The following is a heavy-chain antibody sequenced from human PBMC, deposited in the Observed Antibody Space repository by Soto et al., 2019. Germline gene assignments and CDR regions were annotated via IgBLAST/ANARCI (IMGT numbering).Heavy chain of an antibody. V-gene: IGHV3-30*18. CDR3: ANIFWFGESYFAPFDY. D-gene: IGHD3-10*01. CDR2: ISYDGSNK. CDR1: GFTFSSYG. Sequence: GGSLRLCCAASGFTFSSYGMHWVRQAPGKGLEWVAVISYDGSNKYYADSVKGRFTISRDNSKNTLYLQMNSLRAEDTAVYYCANIFWFGESYFAPFDYWGQGTLVTVSS. J-gene: IGHJ4*02.